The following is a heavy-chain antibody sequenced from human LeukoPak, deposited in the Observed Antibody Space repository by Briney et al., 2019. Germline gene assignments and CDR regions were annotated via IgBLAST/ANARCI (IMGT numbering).Heavy chain of an antibody. J-gene: IGHJ4*02. Sequence: SETLSLTCTVSGGSISSYYWSWIRQPAGKGLEWIGRIYTSGSTNYNPSLKSRVTMSVDTSKNQFSLKVSSVTAADTAVYYCASLNTRRDGYYFDYWGQGTLVTVSS. V-gene: IGHV4-4*07. CDR2: IYTSGST. D-gene: IGHD5-24*01. CDR1: GGSISSYY. CDR3: ASLNTRRDGYYFDY.